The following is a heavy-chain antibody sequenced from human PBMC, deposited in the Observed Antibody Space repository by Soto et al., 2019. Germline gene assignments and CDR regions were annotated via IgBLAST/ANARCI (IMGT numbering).Heavy chain of an antibody. CDR2: ISAISGST. Sequence: EVQLLESGGGLVQPGGSLRLSCAASGFTFSTYTMSWVRQAPGKGLEWVSAISAISGSTYYADSVKGRFIISRDNSKNTLYLQMNSLRAEDTSLYYCAKDLGAGRPDAFDIWGQGTMVTVSS. V-gene: IGHV3-23*01. CDR1: GFTFSTYT. CDR3: AKDLGAGRPDAFDI. D-gene: IGHD3-16*01. J-gene: IGHJ3*02.